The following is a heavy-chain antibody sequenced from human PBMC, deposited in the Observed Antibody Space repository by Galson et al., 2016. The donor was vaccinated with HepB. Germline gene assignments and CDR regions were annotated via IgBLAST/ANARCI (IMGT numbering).Heavy chain of an antibody. J-gene: IGHJ4*02. CDR3: ARLFGGYIDY. CDR1: GFTFSTYA. Sequence: SLRLSCAASGFTFSTYAMHWVRQAPGKGLEWVSDISGSGITTYYADSVKGRFTISRDNSKQTVYLQMSSLRAEDTAVYYCARLFGGYIDYWGQGTLVTVSS. D-gene: IGHD2-15*01. V-gene: IGHV3-23*01. CDR2: ISGSGITT.